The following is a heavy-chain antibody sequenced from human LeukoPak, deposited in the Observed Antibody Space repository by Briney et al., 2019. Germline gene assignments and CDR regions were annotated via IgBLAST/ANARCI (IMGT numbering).Heavy chain of an antibody. J-gene: IGHJ6*02. V-gene: IGHV4-39*01. Sequence: SETLSLTCTVSGGSISSSSYYWGWIRQPPGKGLEWIGSIYYNGSTYYNPSLKSRVTISVDTSKNQFSLKLSSVTAADTAVYYCARRSGRDHYGMDVWGQGTTVTVSS. CDR2: IYYNGST. D-gene: IGHD2-15*01. CDR3: ARRSGRDHYGMDV. CDR1: GGSISSSSYY.